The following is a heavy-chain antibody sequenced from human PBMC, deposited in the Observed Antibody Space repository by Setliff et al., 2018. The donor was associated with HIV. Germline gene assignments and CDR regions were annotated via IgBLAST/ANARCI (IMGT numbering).Heavy chain of an antibody. Sequence: GGSLRLSCAASGFTFSSYAMSWVRQAPGKGLEWVSAISGSGGSTYYADSVKGRFTISRNNAKNTLYLQMNSLRAEDTAVYYCAKDPRAAVATICDYWGQGTLVTVSS. J-gene: IGHJ4*02. CDR3: AKDPRAAVATICDY. CDR2: ISGSGGST. CDR1: GFTFSSYA. D-gene: IGHD5-12*01. V-gene: IGHV3-23*01.